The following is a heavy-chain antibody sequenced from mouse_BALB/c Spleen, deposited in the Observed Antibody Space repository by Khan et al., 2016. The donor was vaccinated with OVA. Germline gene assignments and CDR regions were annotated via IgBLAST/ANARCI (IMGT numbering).Heavy chain of an antibody. Sequence: QVHVKQSGAELAKPGASVKMSCKASGYTFTSYWMHWIKQRPGQGLEWIGYINPTSGYTDYNQKFKDKATLTADKSSSTAYIQLSSLTSDDSAVYYCARDRIDYWGQGTALTVSS. J-gene: IGHJ2*01. V-gene: IGHV1-7*01. CDR3: ARDRIDY. CDR2: INPTSGYT. CDR1: GYTFTSYW.